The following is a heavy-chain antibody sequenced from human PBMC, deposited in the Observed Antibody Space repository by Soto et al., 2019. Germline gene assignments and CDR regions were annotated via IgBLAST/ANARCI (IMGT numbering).Heavy chain of an antibody. D-gene: IGHD5-12*01. Sequence: PSETLSLTCTVSGGSVSSGGSYWGWIRQPPGKGLEWIGYIYYSGNTYFNPSLKSRVTLSVDTSKNQFSLKLSSVTAADTAVYYCAKGGGIRGYGRNDAFDIWGQGTMVTVSS. J-gene: IGHJ3*02. CDR3: AKGGGIRGYGRNDAFDI. CDR2: IYYSGNT. CDR1: GGSVSSGGSY. V-gene: IGHV4-30-4*01.